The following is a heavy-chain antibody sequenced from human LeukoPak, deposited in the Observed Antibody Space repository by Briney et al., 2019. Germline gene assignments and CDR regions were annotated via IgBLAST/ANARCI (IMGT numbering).Heavy chain of an antibody. D-gene: IGHD1-26*01. CDR2: IYYSGST. V-gene: IGHV4-39*07. J-gene: IGHJ4*02. CDR3: ARTRLVGATRVFDY. Sequence: SETLSLTCTVSGGSISSSSYYWGRIRQPPGKGLEWIGSIYYSGSTYYNPSLKSRVTISVDTSKNQFSLKLTSVTAADTAVYYCARTRLVGATRVFDYWGQGTLVTVSS. CDR1: GGSISSSSYY.